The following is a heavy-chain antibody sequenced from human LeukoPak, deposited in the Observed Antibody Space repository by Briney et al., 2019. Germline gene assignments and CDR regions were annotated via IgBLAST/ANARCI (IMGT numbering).Heavy chain of an antibody. D-gene: IGHD1-7*01. V-gene: IGHV3-30*03. CDR1: GFTFSSYG. Sequence: PGRSLRLSCAASGFTFSSYGMHWVRQAPGKGLEWVAVISYDGSNKYYADSVKGRFTISRDDSKNTVYLQMNSLRAEDTAVYYCARWTNYHAFDIWGQGTMVTVSS. CDR2: ISYDGSNK. J-gene: IGHJ3*02. CDR3: ARWTNYHAFDI.